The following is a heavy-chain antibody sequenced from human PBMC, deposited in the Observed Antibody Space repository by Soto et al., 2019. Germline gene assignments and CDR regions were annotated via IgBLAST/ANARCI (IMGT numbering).Heavy chain of an antibody. J-gene: IGHJ5*02. D-gene: IGHD6-6*01. CDR3: AKADIAASRLPLRWFDP. CDR2: ISYDGSNK. V-gene: IGHV3-30*18. Sequence: PGGFLRLSCAASGFTFSSYGMHWVRQAPGKGLEWVAVISYDGSNKYYADSVKGRFTISRDNSKNTLYLQMNSLRAEDTAVYYCAKADIAASRLPLRWFDPWGQGTLVNVSS. CDR1: GFTFSSYG.